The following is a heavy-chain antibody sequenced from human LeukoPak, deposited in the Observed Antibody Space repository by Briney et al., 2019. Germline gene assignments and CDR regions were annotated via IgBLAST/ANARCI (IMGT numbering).Heavy chain of an antibody. CDR3: AKLLHDYGDSPHYYGMDV. Sequence: PGGSLRLSCAASGFTFSIYGMHWVRQAPGKGLEWVVFISYDGSKKYYADSVKGRFTISRDNSKNTLYVQMNSLRAEDTAVYYCAKLLHDYGDSPHYYGMDVWGQGTTVTVSS. CDR2: ISYDGSKK. CDR1: GFTFSIYG. D-gene: IGHD4-17*01. V-gene: IGHV3-30*18. J-gene: IGHJ6*02.